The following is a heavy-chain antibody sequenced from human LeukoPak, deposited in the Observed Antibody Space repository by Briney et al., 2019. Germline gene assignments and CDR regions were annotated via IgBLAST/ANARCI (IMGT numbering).Heavy chain of an antibody. CDR3: ARDPNIVSAVTLRAFDI. V-gene: IGHV4-4*02. D-gene: IGHD5/OR15-5a*01. J-gene: IGHJ3*02. CDR1: GGSISSSSW. Sequence: SGTLSLTCAVSGGSISSSSWWSWVRQPPGKGLEWIGEVFRDGSPNYNPSFRGRVTILVDKSKNQFSLNLGSLTAADTAMYYCARDPNIVSAVTLRAFDIWGQGTMVSVSS. CDR2: VFRDGSP.